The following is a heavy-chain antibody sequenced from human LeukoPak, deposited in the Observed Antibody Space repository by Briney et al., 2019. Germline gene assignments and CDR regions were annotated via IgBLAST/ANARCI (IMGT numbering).Heavy chain of an antibody. Sequence: PGGSLRLSCAASGFTFSSYEMNWVRQAPGKGLGWGSYISSSGSTIYYADSVKGRFTISRDNAKNSLYLQMNSLRAEDTAVYYCARPYYDFWSGYYGAFDIWGQGTMVTVSS. CDR1: GFTFSSYE. CDR3: ARPYYDFWSGYYGAFDI. D-gene: IGHD3-3*01. V-gene: IGHV3-48*03. CDR2: ISSSGSTI. J-gene: IGHJ3*02.